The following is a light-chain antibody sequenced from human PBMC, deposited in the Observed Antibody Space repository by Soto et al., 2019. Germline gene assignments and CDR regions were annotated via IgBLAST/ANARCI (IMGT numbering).Light chain of an antibody. J-gene: IGKJ1*01. V-gene: IGKV3-15*01. CDR2: GAS. CDR1: QTVIRN. CDR3: QQYNNWPPGT. Sequence: EIVLTQSPATLPVSPGERATLSCRASQTVIRNLAWYQQKPGQAPRLLIYGASTRATGIPARFSGSGSGTEFTLTISSLQSEDFAVYYCQQYNNWPPGTFGQGTKVDI.